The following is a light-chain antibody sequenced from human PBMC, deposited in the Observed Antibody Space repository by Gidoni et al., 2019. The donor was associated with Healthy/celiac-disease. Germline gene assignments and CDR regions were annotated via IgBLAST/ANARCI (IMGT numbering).Light chain of an antibody. Sequence: DIQITQSPSSLSASVGDRVTITCRASHGISNSLAWYQQKPGKAPKLLLYAASRLESGVPSRFSGSGSGTDYTLTISSLQHEDFATYYCQQYYSTWYTFGQGTKLEIK. CDR2: AAS. CDR1: HGISNS. V-gene: IGKV1-NL1*01. CDR3: QQYYSTWYT. J-gene: IGKJ2*01.